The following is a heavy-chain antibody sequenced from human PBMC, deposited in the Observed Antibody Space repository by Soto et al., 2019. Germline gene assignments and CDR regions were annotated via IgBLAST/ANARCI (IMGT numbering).Heavy chain of an antibody. CDR1: GYSFTSYW. CDR2: IDPSDSYT. CDR3: AKKTYYYDSSGYYLDAFDI. J-gene: IGHJ3*02. V-gene: IGHV5-10-1*01. Sequence: GESLKISCKGSGYSFTSYWISWVRQMPGKGLEWMGRIDPSDSYTNYSPSFQGHVTISADKSISTAYLQWSSLKASDTAMYYCAKKTYYYDSSGYYLDAFDIWGQGTMVTVS. D-gene: IGHD3-22*01.